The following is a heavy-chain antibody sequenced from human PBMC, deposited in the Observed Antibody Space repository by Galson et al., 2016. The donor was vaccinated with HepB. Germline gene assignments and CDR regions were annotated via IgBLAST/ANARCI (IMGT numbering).Heavy chain of an antibody. Sequence: SVKVSCKASGYTFTSYYMHWVRQAPGQGLEWMGAINPSGGSTSYAKKFQGRVTMTRDTSRTTVYMELNSLRSEDTAVYYSARKSTDHYENSGLGYWGQGTLVTVSS. CDR3: ARKSTDHYENSGLGY. CDR2: INPSGGST. CDR1: GYTFTSYY. V-gene: IGHV1-46*01. J-gene: IGHJ4*02. D-gene: IGHD3-22*01.